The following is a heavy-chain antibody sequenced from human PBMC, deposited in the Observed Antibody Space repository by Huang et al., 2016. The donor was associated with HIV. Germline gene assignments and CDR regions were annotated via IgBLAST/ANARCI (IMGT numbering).Heavy chain of an antibody. V-gene: IGHV3-30-3*01. CDR3: ARSEPSRYYFDY. CDR2: ITKEGSTK. Sequence: QVQLVESGGGVVQPGTSLRLSCAASGFTFSNYDMNWVRQAPGKGLEWVAVITKEGSTKYYADSVKGRFTISRDNSKNTVYLQMNSLRAEDTAVYYCARSEPSRYYFDYWGQGTLVTVSS. CDR1: GFTFSNYD. J-gene: IGHJ4*02.